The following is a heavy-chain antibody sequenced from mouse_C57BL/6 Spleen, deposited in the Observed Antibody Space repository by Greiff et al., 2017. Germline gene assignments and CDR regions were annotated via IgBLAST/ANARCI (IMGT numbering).Heavy chain of an antibody. CDR1: GYTFTSYW. V-gene: IGHV1-55*01. CDR3: ARDGNYPAWFAY. J-gene: IGHJ3*01. Sequence: QVQLQQPGAELVKPGASVKMSCKASGYTFTSYWITWVKQRPGQGLEWIGDIYPGSGSTNYNEKFKGKATLTVDTSSSTAYMQLSSLTSEDSAVYYCARDGNYPAWFAYWGQGTLVTVSA. D-gene: IGHD2-1*01. CDR2: IYPGSGST.